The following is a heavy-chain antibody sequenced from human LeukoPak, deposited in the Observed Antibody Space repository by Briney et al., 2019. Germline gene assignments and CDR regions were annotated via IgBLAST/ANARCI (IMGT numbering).Heavy chain of an antibody. Sequence: PSETLSLTCTVSGDSINNHYWSWIRQSRGKGLEWIGYIYYSGSTNYNPSLNSRVTISVDTSKSQFSLKLNSVTAADTAVYYCARCSRGGDCYYFDYWGQGNLVTVSS. V-gene: IGHV4-59*11. D-gene: IGHD2-21*02. CDR1: GDSINNHY. CDR2: IYYSGST. CDR3: ARCSRGGDCYYFDY. J-gene: IGHJ4*02.